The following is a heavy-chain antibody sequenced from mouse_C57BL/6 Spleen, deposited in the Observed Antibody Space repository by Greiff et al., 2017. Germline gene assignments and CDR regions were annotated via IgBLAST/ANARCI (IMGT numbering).Heavy chain of an antibody. J-gene: IGHJ1*03. CDR2: IDPNSGGT. CDR3: GRAVGSSYWYFDV. V-gene: IGHV1-72*01. Sequence: QVQLQQSGAELVKPGASVKLSCKASGYTFTSYWMHWVKQRPGRGLEWIGRIDPNSGGTKYNEKFKSKATLTADKPSSTAYMQLSSLTSEDSAVYYCGRAVGSSYWYFDVWGTGTTVTVSS. D-gene: IGHD1-1*01. CDR1: GYTFTSYW.